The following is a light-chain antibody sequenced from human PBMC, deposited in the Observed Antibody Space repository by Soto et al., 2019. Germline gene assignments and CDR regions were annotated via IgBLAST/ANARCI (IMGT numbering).Light chain of an antibody. V-gene: IGKV1-6*01. Sequence: AIQMTQSPSSLSASVGDRVTVTCRASQDIKYDLAWYQQKPGKAPKVLIYGASTLQPGVSSRFSGSGSGSEFPLTINSLQPEDSATYFCLQDFHYPRTFGRGTKVEIK. CDR3: LQDFHYPRT. J-gene: IGKJ1*01. CDR1: QDIKYD. CDR2: GAS.